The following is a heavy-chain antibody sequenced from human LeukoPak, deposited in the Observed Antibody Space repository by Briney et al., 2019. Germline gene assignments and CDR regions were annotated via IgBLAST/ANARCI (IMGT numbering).Heavy chain of an antibody. V-gene: IGHV3-21*01. CDR1: GFTFSSYS. J-gene: IGHJ3*02. D-gene: IGHD3-22*01. CDR3: ASDYYNSSGYYGDAFDI. CDR2: ISSSSSYI. Sequence: GGSLRLSCAASGFTFSSYSMSWVRQAPGKGLEWVSSISSSSSYIYYADSVKGRFTISRDNAKNSLYLQMNSLRAEDTAVYYCASDYYNSSGYYGDAFDIWGQGTMVTVSS.